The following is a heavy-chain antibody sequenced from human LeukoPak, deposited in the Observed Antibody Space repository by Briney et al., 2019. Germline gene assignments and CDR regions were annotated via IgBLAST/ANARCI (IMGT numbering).Heavy chain of an antibody. J-gene: IGHJ1*01. CDR3: ASSSWHPGNFQQ. CDR2: ISGSGDRT. V-gene: IGHV3-23*01. CDR1: GFTFSTYA. D-gene: IGHD6-13*01. Sequence: PGGSLRLSCAASGFTFSTYAMGWVRQPPGKGLEWVSTISGSGDRTYYADSVKGRFTISRDNAKNSLYLQMNSLSAEDTALYYCASSSWHPGNFQQWGQGTLVTVSS.